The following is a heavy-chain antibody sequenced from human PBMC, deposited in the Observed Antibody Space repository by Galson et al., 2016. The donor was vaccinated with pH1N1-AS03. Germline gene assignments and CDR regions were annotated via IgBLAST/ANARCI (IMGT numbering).Heavy chain of an antibody. J-gene: IGHJ4*02. Sequence: QSGAEVTMPGESLKISCQGSGYTSTIYWISWVRQMPGKGLEWMGKIDPSDSYTYYSPSFRGHVTFSIDKSTSTAFLQWNNLKASDSALYFCARHRKPYGSGSGFGHGGQGTLVGVS. CDR1: GYTSTIYW. CDR2: IDPSDSYT. CDR3: ARHRKPYGSGSGFGH. V-gene: IGHV5-10-1*01. D-gene: IGHD3-10*01.